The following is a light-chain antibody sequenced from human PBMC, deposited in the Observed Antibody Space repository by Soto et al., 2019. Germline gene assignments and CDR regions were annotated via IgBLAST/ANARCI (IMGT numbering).Light chain of an antibody. CDR3: QQGDNWPWT. CDR2: AVS. CDR1: PSVINN. J-gene: IGKJ1*01. Sequence: DIVMTQSPATLSVSPGERATLSCRASPSVINNLAWYQQKPGQAPRLLIHAVSTRATGIPARFSGSGSGTEFTLTVRSLQSEDFAVYYSQQGDNWPWTFGQGTKVEIK. V-gene: IGKV3D-15*01.